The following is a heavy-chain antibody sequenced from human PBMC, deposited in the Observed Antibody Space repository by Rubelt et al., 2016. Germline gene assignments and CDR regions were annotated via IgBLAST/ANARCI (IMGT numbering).Heavy chain of an antibody. Sequence: KPGASVTVSCKASGYSFTTYGISWVRQAPGQGLEWMGWISGQDGYTNYLQNFQGRVTMTTDTSTTTAYMELRSLRSDATAVYYCARRGYASSWSLADYWGQGTLVTVSS. CDR1: GYSFTTYG. CDR3: ARRGYASSWSLADY. CDR2: ISGQDGYT. D-gene: IGHD6-13*01. V-gene: IGHV1-18*01. J-gene: IGHJ4*02.